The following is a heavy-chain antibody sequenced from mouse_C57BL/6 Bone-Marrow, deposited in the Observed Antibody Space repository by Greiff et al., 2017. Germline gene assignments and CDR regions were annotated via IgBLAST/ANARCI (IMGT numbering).Heavy chain of an antibody. CDR2: IYPGDGDT. V-gene: IGHV1-82*01. Sequence: QVQLQQSGPELVKPGASVKISCKASGYAFSSSWMNWVKQRPGKGLEWIGRIYPGDGDTNYNGKFKGKATLTADKSSSTAYMQLSSLTSEYSAVYFCARYDYDGYYYAMDYWGQGTSVTVSS. CDR3: ARYDYDGYYYAMDY. J-gene: IGHJ4*01. CDR1: GYAFSSSW. D-gene: IGHD2-4*01.